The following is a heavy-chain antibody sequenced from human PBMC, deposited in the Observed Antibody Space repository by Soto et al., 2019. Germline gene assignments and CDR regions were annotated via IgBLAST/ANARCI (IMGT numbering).Heavy chain of an antibody. Sequence: GGSLRLSCAASGFTFSSYWMHWVRQAPGKGLVWVSRINSDGSSTSYADSVKGRFTISRDNAKNTLYLQMSGLRVEDTAVYYCARGDFDSGSTFDYWGQGTLVTVSS. V-gene: IGHV3-74*01. CDR2: INSDGSST. CDR3: ARGDFDSGSTFDY. D-gene: IGHD3-10*01. J-gene: IGHJ4*02. CDR1: GFTFSSYW.